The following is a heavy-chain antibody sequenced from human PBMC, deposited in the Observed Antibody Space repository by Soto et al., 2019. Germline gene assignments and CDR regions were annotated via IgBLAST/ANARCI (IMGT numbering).Heavy chain of an antibody. J-gene: IGHJ4*02. CDR2: ISGSGGST. CDR1: GFTFNSYA. CDR3: AKDVVIAVAGIPYFDY. Sequence: EVQLLESGGGLVQPGGSLRLSCAASGFTFNSYAMSWVRQAPGKGLEWVSAISGSGGSTYYADSVKGRFTISRDNAKNTLYLQMNSLRAEDTAVYYCAKDVVIAVAGIPYFDYWGQGTLVTVSS. D-gene: IGHD6-19*01. V-gene: IGHV3-23*01.